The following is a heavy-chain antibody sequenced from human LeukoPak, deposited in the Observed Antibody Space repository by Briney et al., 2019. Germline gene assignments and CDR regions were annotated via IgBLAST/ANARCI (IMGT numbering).Heavy chain of an antibody. D-gene: IGHD6-13*01. J-gene: IGHJ5*02. CDR3: ARARGSSSWYDPNWFDP. CDR2: IYYSGST. V-gene: IGHV4-59*01. Sequence: PSETLSLTCTVSGGSISSYYWSWIRQHPGKGLEWIGYIYYSGSTNYNPSLKSRVTISVDTSKNQFSLKLSSVTAADTAVYYCARARGSSSWYDPNWFDPWGQGTLVTVSS. CDR1: GGSISSYY.